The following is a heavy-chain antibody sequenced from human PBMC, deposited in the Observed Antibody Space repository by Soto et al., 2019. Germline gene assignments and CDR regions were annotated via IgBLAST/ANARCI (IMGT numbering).Heavy chain of an antibody. CDR2: IYYSGST. D-gene: IGHD3-10*01. V-gene: IGHV4-31*03. Sequence: QVQLQESGPGLVKPSQTLSLTCTVSGGSISSGGYYWSWIRQHPGKGLEWIGYIYYSGSTYYNPSLKSRVTRPVDTSKNQFSLKLSAVPAADTAVYYCARDSGLWFGELSEGYYGMDVWGQGTTVPVSS. CDR1: GGSISSGGYY. J-gene: IGHJ6*02. CDR3: ARDSGLWFGELSEGYYGMDV.